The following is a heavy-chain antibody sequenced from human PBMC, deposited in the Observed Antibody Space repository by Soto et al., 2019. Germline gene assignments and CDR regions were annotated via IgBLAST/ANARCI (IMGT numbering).Heavy chain of an antibody. J-gene: IGHJ1*01. CDR2: ISGYSGHT. V-gene: IGHV1-18*01. CDR1: GYTFNTYG. Sequence: QVQLVQSGAEVKRPGASVKVSCKTSGYTFNTYGITWVRQAPGQGLEWMGWISGYSGHTKYAEKVQGRVTMTTDPFTSTGYMEMSRLTYEDTAVYYCAREGLYSNYAEYFQHWGQGTLVTVYS. CDR3: AREGLYSNYAEYFQH. D-gene: IGHD4-4*01.